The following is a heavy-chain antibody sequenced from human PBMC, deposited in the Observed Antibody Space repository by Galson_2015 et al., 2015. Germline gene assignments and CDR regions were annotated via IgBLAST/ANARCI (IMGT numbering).Heavy chain of an antibody. V-gene: IGHV1-46*01. J-gene: IGHJ3*02. D-gene: IGHD2-15*01. CDR1: GYTFTSYY. CDR3: ARDSPGDCSGGSCQGAFDI. Sequence: SVKVSCKASGYTFTSYYMHWVRQAPGQGLEWMGIINPSGGSTSYAQKFQGRVTMTRDTSTSTVYMELSSLRSEDTAVYYCARDSPGDCSGGSCQGAFDIWGQGTMVTV. CDR2: INPSGGST.